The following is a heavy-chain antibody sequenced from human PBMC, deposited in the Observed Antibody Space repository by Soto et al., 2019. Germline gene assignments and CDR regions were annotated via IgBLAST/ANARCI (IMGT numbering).Heavy chain of an antibody. D-gene: IGHD1-26*01. Sequence: QVQLQESGPGLVKPSQTLSLTCTVSGGSLYTGGFYWSWIRQLPGKGLEWLGYIYYTGSTQYTPSLKSRLTISTDTSDNQFSRRLTSVTAADTAVYYCATSLVTSRTRVDYWGQGTLVTVSS. J-gene: IGHJ4*02. CDR3: ATSLVTSRTRVDY. V-gene: IGHV4-31*03. CDR1: GGSLYTGGFY. CDR2: IYYTGST.